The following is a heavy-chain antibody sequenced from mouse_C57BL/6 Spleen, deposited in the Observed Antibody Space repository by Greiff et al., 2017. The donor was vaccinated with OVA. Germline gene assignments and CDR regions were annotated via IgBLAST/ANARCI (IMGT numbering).Heavy chain of an antibody. V-gene: IGHV3-8*01. J-gene: IGHJ1*03. CDR2: ISYSGST. CDR3: ARGGLRRPWYFDV. Sequence: EVQGVESGPGLAKPSQTLSLTCSVTGYSITSDYWNWIRKFPGNKLEYMGYISYSGSTYYNPSLKSRISITRDTSKNQYYLQLKSVATEDKATDCGARGGLRRPWYFDVWGTGTTVTVSS. D-gene: IGHD2-4*01. CDR1: GYSITSDY.